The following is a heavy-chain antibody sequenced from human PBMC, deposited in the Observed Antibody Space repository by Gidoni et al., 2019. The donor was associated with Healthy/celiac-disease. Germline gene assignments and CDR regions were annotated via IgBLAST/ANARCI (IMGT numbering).Heavy chain of an antibody. CDR3: AKDQEYSSSEYYYYYGMDV. CDR1: GFTFSSSG. J-gene: IGHJ6*02. D-gene: IGHD6-6*01. V-gene: IGHV3-30*18. Sequence: QVQLVESGGGVVQPGRSMRLSCAASGFTFSSSGMHWVRQAPGKGLEWLAVISYDGSNKYYADSVKGRFTISRDNSKNTLYLQMNSLRAEDTAVYYCAKDQEYSSSEYYYYYGMDVWGQGTTVTVSS. CDR2: ISYDGSNK.